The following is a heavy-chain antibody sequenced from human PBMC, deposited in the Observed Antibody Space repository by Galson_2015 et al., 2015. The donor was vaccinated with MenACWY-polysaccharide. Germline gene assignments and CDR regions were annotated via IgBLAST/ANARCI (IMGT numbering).Heavy chain of an antibody. CDR2: ISYDGSNK. D-gene: IGHD6-13*01. V-gene: IGHV3-30-3*01. CDR3: ARDFSSWYYFDY. Sequence: SLRLSCAASGFTFSSYAMHWVRQAPGKGLEWVAVISYDGSNKYYADSVKGRFTISRDNSKNTLYLQMNSLRAEDTAVYYCARDFSSWYYFDYWGQGTLVTVSS. CDR1: GFTFSSYA. J-gene: IGHJ4*02.